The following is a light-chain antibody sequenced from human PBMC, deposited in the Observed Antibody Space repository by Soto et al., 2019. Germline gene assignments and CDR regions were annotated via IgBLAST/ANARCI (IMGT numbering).Light chain of an antibody. Sequence: DIVMTQSPASLAVSLGERATFNCKSSQSILDRSKNKYYLAWYQQKSGQPPKLLIYWASLREPGVPYRFTGSGSGTDFTLTISSLQAEDGAVYYCQQYFTSPWTFGQGTKVEI. CDR1: QSILDRSKNKYY. CDR2: WAS. CDR3: QQYFTSPWT. V-gene: IGKV4-1*01. J-gene: IGKJ1*01.